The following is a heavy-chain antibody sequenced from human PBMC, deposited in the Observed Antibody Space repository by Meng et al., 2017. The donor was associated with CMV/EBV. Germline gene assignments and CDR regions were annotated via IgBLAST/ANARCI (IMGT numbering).Heavy chain of an antibody. CDR2: INHSGST. J-gene: IGHJ4*02. CDR1: GGSFSGYY. Sequence: SETLSLTCAVYGGSFSGYYWSWIRHPPGNGLEWIGEINHSGSTNYNPSLKSRVTISVDTSTNPFSPKLTSVTAADTAVYYCASSYGNWGQGTLVTVSS. D-gene: IGHD4-17*01. V-gene: IGHV4-34*01. CDR3: ASSYGN.